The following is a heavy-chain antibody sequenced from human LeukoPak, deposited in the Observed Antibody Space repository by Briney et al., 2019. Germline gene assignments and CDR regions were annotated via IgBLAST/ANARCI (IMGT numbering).Heavy chain of an antibody. D-gene: IGHD2-15*01. CDR3: ARDCSGGSCYLH. CDR1: GYTFTSYG. CDR2: ISAYNGNT. V-gene: IGHV1-18*01. Sequence: ASVKVSCKASGYTFTSYGISWVRQAPGQGLEWMGWISAYNGNTNYAQKLQGRVTMTTDTSTSAAYMELRSLRSDDTAVYYCARDCSGGSCYLHWGQGTLVTVSS. J-gene: IGHJ4*02.